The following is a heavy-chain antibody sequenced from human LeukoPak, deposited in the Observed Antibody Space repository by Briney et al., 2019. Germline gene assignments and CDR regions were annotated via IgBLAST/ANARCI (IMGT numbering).Heavy chain of an antibody. CDR3: ASLGGSDGSRTS. D-gene: IGHD3-22*01. CDR1: GGSFSGYY. Sequence: SETLSLTCAVYGGSFSGYYWSWIRQPPGKGLEWIGEINHSGSTNYNPSLKSRVTISVDTSKNQFSLKLSSVTAADTAVYSCASLGGSDGSRTSGGQGAWCTVS. V-gene: IGHV4-34*01. CDR2: INHSGST. J-gene: IGHJ4*02.